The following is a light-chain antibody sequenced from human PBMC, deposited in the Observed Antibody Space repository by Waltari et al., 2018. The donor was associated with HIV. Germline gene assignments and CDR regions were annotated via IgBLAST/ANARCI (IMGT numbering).Light chain of an antibody. J-gene: IGLJ2*01. CDR3: QSYDTSLSGSGVV. Sequence: QFVPTQPPSVSEPAGQPIPLSAPRTSSNIGSGFGVNWYQQLPGTAPKLLVYWNNNRPSGVPDRFSGSKSGTSATRAITGLQPEDEADYYCQSYDTSLSGSGVVFGGGTKLTVL. CDR2: WNN. V-gene: IGLV1-40*01. CDR1: SSNIGSGFG.